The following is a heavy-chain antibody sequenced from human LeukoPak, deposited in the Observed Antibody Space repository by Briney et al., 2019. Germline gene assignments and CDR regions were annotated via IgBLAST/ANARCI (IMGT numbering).Heavy chain of an antibody. J-gene: IGHJ3*02. D-gene: IGHD3-9*01. CDR1: GGSFSSYY. CDR2: ISYSGST. Sequence: SETLSLTCAVYGGSFSSYYWSWIRQLPGKGLEWIGYISYSGSTNYNPSLKSRVTISIDTSKNQFSLKLRSVTAADTAIYYCARQGYDILTGYIDAFDIWGQGTMVTVSS. CDR3: ARQGYDILTGYIDAFDI. V-gene: IGHV4-59*08.